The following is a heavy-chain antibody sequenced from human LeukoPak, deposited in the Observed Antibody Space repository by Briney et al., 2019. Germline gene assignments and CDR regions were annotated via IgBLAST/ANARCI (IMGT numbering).Heavy chain of an antibody. CDR1: GFTFSSYA. V-gene: IGHV3-23*01. CDR3: AKEGYCSGGSCYGLPYFDY. D-gene: IGHD2-15*01. CDR2: ISGSGGST. Sequence: GGSLRLSCAASGFTFSSYAMSWVRQAPGKGLEWVSAISGSGGSTYYADSVKGRFTISRDNSKNTLHLQMNSLRAEDTAVYYCAKEGYCSGGSCYGLPYFDYWGQGTLVTVSS. J-gene: IGHJ4*02.